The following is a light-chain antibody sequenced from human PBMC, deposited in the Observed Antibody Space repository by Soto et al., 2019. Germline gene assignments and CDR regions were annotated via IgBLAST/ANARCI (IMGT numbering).Light chain of an antibody. Sequence: QSALTQPPSASGSPGQSVAISCTGTSSDIGGYNYVSWYQQHSGKAPKLIIYEVTRRPSGVPDRFSGSKSGSTASLTVSGLQAEDEAVYYCASYAGNKVVFGGGTKVTVL. CDR2: EVT. CDR1: SSDIGGYNY. J-gene: IGLJ2*01. CDR3: ASYAGNKVV. V-gene: IGLV2-8*01.